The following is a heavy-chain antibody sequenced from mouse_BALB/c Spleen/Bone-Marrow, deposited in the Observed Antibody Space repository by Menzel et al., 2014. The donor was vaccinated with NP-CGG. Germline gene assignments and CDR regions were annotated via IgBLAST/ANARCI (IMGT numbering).Heavy chain of an antibody. CDR3: ARGGFDY. Sequence: QVQLQQPGAELVKPGASVKLSCKASGYTFTSYWMHWVKQGPGQGLEWIGEISPSNGRTNYNEKFKSKATLTVDKSSSTAYMQLSSLTSEDSAVYYCARGGFDYWGQGTTLTVSS. J-gene: IGHJ2*01. V-gene: IGHV1S81*02. CDR1: GYTFTSYW. CDR2: ISPSNGRT.